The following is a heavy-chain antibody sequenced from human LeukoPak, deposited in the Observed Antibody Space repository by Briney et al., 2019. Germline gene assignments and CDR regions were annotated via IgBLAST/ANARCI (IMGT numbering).Heavy chain of an antibody. CDR2: INPDSGGT. CDR3: ARGCFYTSGSYYNRLDY. J-gene: IGHJ4*02. V-gene: IGHV1-2*02. CDR1: GYTFTGYY. D-gene: IGHD3-10*01. Sequence: ASVEVSCKASGYTFTGYYIHWVRQAPGQGVEWMGWINPDSGGTNYAQKFQGRVTMTWDTSISTAYMELSRLRSDDTAIYYCARGCFYTSGSYYNRLDYWGQGTLVTVSS.